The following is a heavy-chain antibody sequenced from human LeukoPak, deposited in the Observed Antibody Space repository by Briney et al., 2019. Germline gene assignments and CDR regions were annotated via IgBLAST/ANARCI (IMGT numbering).Heavy chain of an antibody. V-gene: IGHV3-30*02. Sequence: GGSLRLSCAASGFPFSSYGMYWVRQAPGKGLEWVAYIRYDGTTKYYADSVKGRFTVSRDNSKNTLYLQMDSLRTSDTAVYYCARDRVAARQWGYYYYMDVWGKGTTVTVSS. CDR3: ARDRVAARQWGYYYYMDV. CDR1: GFPFSSYG. J-gene: IGHJ6*03. CDR2: IRYDGTTK. D-gene: IGHD6-6*01.